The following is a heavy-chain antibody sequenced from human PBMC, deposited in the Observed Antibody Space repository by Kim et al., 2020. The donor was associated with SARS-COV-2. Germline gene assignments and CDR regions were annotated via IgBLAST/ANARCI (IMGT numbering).Heavy chain of an antibody. Sequence: YSPKFQGRFTITRDTSANTAYMELRGLTTKDTAIYYCARDMDPTVYDYWGQGTLVTVSS. CDR3: ARDMDPTVYDY. D-gene: IGHD4-4*01. V-gene: IGHV1-3*01. J-gene: IGHJ4*02.